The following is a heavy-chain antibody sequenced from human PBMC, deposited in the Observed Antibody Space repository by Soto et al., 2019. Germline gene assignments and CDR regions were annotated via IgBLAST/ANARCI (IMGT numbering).Heavy chain of an antibody. J-gene: IGHJ4*02. CDR3: AKEQTTGAHYALDY. Sequence: ASVKVSCKASGYTFTSYGISWVRQAPGQGLEWMGWISAYNGNTNYAQKLQGRVTMTRDTSISTAYMELSRLRSDDTAVYFCAKEQTTGAHYALDYWSQGTLVTVSS. CDR2: ISAYNGNT. CDR1: GYTFTSYG. D-gene: IGHD2-8*02. V-gene: IGHV1-18*01.